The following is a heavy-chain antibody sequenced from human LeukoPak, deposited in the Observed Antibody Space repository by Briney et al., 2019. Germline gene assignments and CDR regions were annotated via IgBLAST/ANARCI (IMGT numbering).Heavy chain of an antibody. CDR3: AKDEKTGSLVSSWDY. CDR1: GFTFSDYC. D-gene: IGHD3-16*01. V-gene: IGHV3-23*01. CDR2: IRASGGNT. Sequence: GGSLRLSCAASGFTFSDYCMSWVRQAPGKGLEWVSSIRASGGNTYYTGSVKGRFTISRDNSRNTVYLQITSLGADDTAVYYCAKDEKTGSLVSSWDYWGQGTLVTVSS. J-gene: IGHJ4*02.